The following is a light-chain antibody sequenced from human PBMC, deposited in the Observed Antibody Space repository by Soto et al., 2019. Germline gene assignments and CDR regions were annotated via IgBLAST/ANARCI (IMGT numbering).Light chain of an antibody. J-gene: IGKJ1*01. CDR3: QQYNNWPRT. CDR2: GAS. V-gene: IGKV3-15*01. Sequence: EIVLTQSPDTLSLSPGESATLSCRASQSVSSSYLAWYQQKPGQAPRLLIYGASTRATGIPARYSGSGSGTEFTLTISSLQSEDFAVYYCQQYNNWPRTFGQGTKVEIK. CDR1: QSVSSS.